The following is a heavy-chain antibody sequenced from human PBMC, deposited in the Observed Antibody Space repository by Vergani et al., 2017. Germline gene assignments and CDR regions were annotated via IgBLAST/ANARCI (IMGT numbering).Heavy chain of an antibody. Sequence: EVQLVESGGGLIHPGGSLRLSCEGSGFSFSGFWMHWVRQSPEKGLVWVSRIKSDGSITNYADSVKGRFTISRDNAKNTVYLEMNSLRGDDTAIYYCVRARCSGPCFMSNWFDSWGQGTLDTVSS. CDR1: GFSFSGFW. V-gene: IGHV3-74*01. CDR2: IKSDGSIT. CDR3: VRARCSGPCFMSNWFDS. D-gene: IGHD5-12*01. J-gene: IGHJ5*01.